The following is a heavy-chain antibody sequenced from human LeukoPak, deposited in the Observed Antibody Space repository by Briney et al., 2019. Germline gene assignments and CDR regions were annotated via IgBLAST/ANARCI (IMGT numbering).Heavy chain of an antibody. V-gene: IGHV1-2*02. Sequence: ASVKVSCKASGYTFTGYYMHWVRQAPGQGLEWMGWINLNSGGTNYAQKFQGRVTMTRDTSISTAYMELSRLRSDDTAVYYCARDRVTTNTPYFDYWGQRILVTVSS. D-gene: IGHD4-17*01. CDR1: GYTFTGYY. CDR2: INLNSGGT. CDR3: ARDRVTTNTPYFDY. J-gene: IGHJ4*02.